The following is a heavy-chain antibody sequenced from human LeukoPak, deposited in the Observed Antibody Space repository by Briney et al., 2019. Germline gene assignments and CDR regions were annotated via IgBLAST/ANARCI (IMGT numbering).Heavy chain of an antibody. CDR3: ARGVLPDVDP. Sequence: SETLSLTCTVSGYSISSGYYWGWIRQPPGKGLEWIGSIYHSGSTYYNPSLKSRVTISVDTSKNQFSLKLSSVTAADTAVYYCARGVLPDVDPWGQGTQVTVSS. J-gene: IGHJ5*02. V-gene: IGHV4-38-2*02. D-gene: IGHD4/OR15-4a*01. CDR1: GYSISSGYY. CDR2: IYHSGST.